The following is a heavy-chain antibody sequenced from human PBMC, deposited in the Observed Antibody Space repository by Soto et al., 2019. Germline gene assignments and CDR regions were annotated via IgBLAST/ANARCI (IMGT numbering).Heavy chain of an antibody. CDR2: VTNTGGIT. J-gene: IGHJ5*01. Sequence: EVQLLQSGGGLVQPGGSLRLSCVASGFTFTSYAMTWVRQLPGKGLEWVSSVTNTGGITHYANSVKGRFTISRDNSKNTLYRQMNSLRAEDTAMYYCAKIYRSCTYTNCYSRSPPDSWGQGTLVTVSA. CDR1: GFTFTSYA. D-gene: IGHD2-15*01. V-gene: IGHV3-23*01. CDR3: AKIYRSCTYTNCYSRSPPDS.